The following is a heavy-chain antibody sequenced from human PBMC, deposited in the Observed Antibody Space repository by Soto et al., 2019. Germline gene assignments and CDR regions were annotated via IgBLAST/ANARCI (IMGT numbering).Heavy chain of an antibody. CDR2: INHSGST. D-gene: IGHD2-21*01. CDR1: GGSFSGYY. V-gene: IGHV4-34*01. J-gene: IGHJ4*02. Sequence: KSSETLSLTCAVYGGSFSGYYWTWIRQPPGTGLEWIGEINHSGSTNYNPSLKSRVTISVDTSKNQFSLKPTSVTAADTAVYYCARDKIPGLFAYWGQGTLVTVSS. CDR3: ARDKIPGLFAY.